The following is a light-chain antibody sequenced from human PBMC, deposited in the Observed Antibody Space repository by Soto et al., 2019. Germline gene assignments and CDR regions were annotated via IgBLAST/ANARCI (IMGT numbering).Light chain of an antibody. J-gene: IGKJ1*01. Sequence: DIQLTQSPSFLSASVGDRVTITCRASQGIRHSLAWFQQKPGKPPKLLTYAASTLQSGVPSTFGGSGSGTEFTLTISSLQPEDFATYYCQQVNSYPPTFGQGTTVEIK. CDR3: QQVNSYPPT. CDR2: AAS. V-gene: IGKV1-9*01. CDR1: QGIRHS.